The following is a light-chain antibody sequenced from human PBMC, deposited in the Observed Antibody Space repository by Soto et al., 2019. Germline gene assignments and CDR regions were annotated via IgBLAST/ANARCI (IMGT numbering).Light chain of an antibody. CDR1: QSVGSK. V-gene: IGKV3D-15*01. CDR3: QQYGDWPGA. J-gene: IGKJ4*01. Sequence: EIVMTQSPPTLSVSPGERATLSCRASQSVGSKLAWYQQRPGQAPRLLIYDASNRATGIPARFSGSGSGTEFPLTISSLQSEDFAVYSCQQYGDWPGAFGGGTKVEIK. CDR2: DAS.